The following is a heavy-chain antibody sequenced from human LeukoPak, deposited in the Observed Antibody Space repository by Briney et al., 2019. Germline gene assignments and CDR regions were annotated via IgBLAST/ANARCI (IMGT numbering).Heavy chain of an antibody. V-gene: IGHV1-2*02. CDR2: INPNSGGT. CDR1: GYTFTGYY. D-gene: IGHD3-9*01. CDR3: ARSRDALRYFDWSFDY. Sequence: ASVKVSCKASGYTFTGYYMHWVRQAPGQGLEWMGWINPNSGGTNYAQKFRGRVTMTRDTSISTAYMELSRLRSDDTAVYYCARSRDALRYFDWSFDYWGQGTLVTVSS. J-gene: IGHJ4*02.